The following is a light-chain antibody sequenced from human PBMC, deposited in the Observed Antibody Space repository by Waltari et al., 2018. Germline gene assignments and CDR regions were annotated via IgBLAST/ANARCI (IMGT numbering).Light chain of an antibody. V-gene: IGLV2-23*01. CDR2: EDH. CDR3: CSYAGSSTLNVV. Sequence: QSALTQPASVSGSPGQSITISCTGTSSDIGSYKLVSWYQQHPGKAPKLLIYEDHKRPSGVCIRFAGSNSGHTASLTISGLQAEVEADYYCCSYAGSSTLNVVFGGGTKLTVL. J-gene: IGLJ2*01. CDR1: SSDIGSYKL.